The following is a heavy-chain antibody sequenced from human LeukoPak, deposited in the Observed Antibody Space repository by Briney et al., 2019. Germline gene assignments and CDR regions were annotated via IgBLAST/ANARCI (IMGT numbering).Heavy chain of an antibody. CDR2: ISHSGST. D-gene: IGHD6-13*01. J-gene: IGHJ4*02. CDR3: ARSSWTQIFDY. V-gene: IGHV4-34*01. Sequence: SETLSLTCAVYGGSFSGYYWSWIRQPPGKGLEWIGEISHSGSTNYNPSLKSRVTISVDTSKNQFSLKLSSVTAADTAVYYCARSSWTQIFDYWGQGTLVTVSS. CDR1: GGSFSGYY.